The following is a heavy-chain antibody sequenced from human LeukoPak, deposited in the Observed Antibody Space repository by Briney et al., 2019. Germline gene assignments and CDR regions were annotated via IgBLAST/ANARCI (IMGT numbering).Heavy chain of an antibody. CDR1: GGSLSSYY. Sequence: SETLSLTCTVSGGSLSSYYWSWIRQPPGKGLEWIGYIYYSGSTNYNPSLKSRVTISVDTSKNQFSLKLSSVTAADTAVYYCAREYYGSETPGGYYFDYWGQGTLVTVSS. CDR2: IYYSGST. CDR3: AREYYGSETPGGYYFDY. J-gene: IGHJ4*02. V-gene: IGHV4-59*01. D-gene: IGHD3-10*01.